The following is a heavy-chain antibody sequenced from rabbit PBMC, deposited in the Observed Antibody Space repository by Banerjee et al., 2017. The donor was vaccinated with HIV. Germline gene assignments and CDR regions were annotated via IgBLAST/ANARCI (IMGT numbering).Heavy chain of an antibody. V-gene: IGHV1S40*01. CDR1: GFDLSSYYY. Sequence: QSLEESGGDLVKPGASLTLTCTASGFDLSSYYYMCWVRQAPGKGLEWIAFIYTGSSGNTYYASGANGRFSIPKTPSSTVTLQMTSLTAADTATSFCAIDYARSHYYGSSKLYGPGTLVTVS. CDR2: IYTGSSGNT. CDR3: AIDYARSHYYGSSKL. J-gene: IGHJ4*01. D-gene: IGHD3-1*01.